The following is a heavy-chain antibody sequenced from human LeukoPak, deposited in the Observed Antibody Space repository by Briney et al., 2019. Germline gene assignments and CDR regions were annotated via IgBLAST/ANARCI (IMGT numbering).Heavy chain of an antibody. D-gene: IGHD3-3*01. CDR2: IYYSGST. CDR3: ARADHDFWSGSTLGYYGMDV. V-gene: IGHV4-59*01. J-gene: IGHJ6*02. CDR1: GGSISSYY. Sequence: SETLSLTCTVSGGSISSYYWSWIRQPPGKGLEWTGYIYYSGSTNYNPSLKSRVTISVDTSKNQFSLKLSSVTAADTAVYYCARADHDFWSGSTLGYYGMDVWGQGTTVTVSS.